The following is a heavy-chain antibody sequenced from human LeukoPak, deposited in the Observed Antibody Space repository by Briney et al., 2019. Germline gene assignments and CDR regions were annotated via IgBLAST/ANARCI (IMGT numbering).Heavy chain of an antibody. CDR2: ISATDGTT. CDR3: VACSGASCYGDRFDH. J-gene: IGHJ5*02. D-gene: IGHD2-2*01. Sequence: GGSPRLSCAASGFTFASYAMTWVRQAPGKGLEWVSSISATDGTTYYADSLRGRFTISSDNSKNTLFLQMNTLRAEDTALYYCVACSGASCYGDRFDHWGQGTLVTVSS. V-gene: IGHV3-23*01. CDR1: GFTFASYA.